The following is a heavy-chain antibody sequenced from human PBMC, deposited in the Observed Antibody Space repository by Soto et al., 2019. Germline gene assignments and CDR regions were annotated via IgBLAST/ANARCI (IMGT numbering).Heavy chain of an antibody. CDR2: IYSGGST. Sequence: EVQLVESGGGLVQPGGSLRLSCAASGFTVSSNYMSWVRQAPGKGLEWVSVIYSGGSTYYADSGKGRFTISRHNSKNTLYLQMNSLRAEDTAVYYCARYYDILTGFFDYWGQGTLVTVSS. V-gene: IGHV3-53*04. J-gene: IGHJ4*02. CDR1: GFTVSSNY. CDR3: ARYYDILTGFFDY. D-gene: IGHD3-9*01.